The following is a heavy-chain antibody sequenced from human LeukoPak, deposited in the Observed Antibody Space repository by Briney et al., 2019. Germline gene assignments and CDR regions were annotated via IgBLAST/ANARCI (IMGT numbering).Heavy chain of an antibody. D-gene: IGHD6-19*01. CDR2: IYTSGST. Sequence: PSETLSLTCTVSGGSISSYYWSWIRQPAGKGLEWIGRIYTSGSTNYNPSLKSRVTMSVDTSKNQFSLKLSSVTAADTAVYYCARPDYSSGWYYFDYWGQGTLVTVSS. V-gene: IGHV4-4*07. J-gene: IGHJ4*02. CDR1: GGSISSYY. CDR3: ARPDYSSGWYYFDY.